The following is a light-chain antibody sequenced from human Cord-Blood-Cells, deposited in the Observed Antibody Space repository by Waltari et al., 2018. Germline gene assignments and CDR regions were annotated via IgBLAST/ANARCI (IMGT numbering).Light chain of an antibody. CDR2: AGY. V-gene: IGKV1D-16*01. CDR1: QGISSW. Sequence: DIQMTQSPSSLSASVGDRVTITCRASQGISSWLAWYQQKPEKDPKSLIYAGYSLQSGLPSRVRGSGSGTEFPLHIRSLQPEDFAPYYCHQYNSYPHTVGQGTKLEIK. J-gene: IGKJ2*01. CDR3: HQYNSYPHT.